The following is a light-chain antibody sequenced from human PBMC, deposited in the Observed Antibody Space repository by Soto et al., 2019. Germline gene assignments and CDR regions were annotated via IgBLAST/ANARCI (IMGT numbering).Light chain of an antibody. CDR1: QSVSSY. V-gene: IGKV3-20*01. CDR3: QQYGSSPRT. CDR2: GAS. Sequence: ETVLTQSPGTLSLSPGERATLSCRASQSVSSYLSWYQQNPGQAPSLPIYGASRRATGIPDRFSGSGSGTDFTRTISRLEPEDFAVYYCQQYGSSPRTFGQGTKG. J-gene: IGKJ1*01.